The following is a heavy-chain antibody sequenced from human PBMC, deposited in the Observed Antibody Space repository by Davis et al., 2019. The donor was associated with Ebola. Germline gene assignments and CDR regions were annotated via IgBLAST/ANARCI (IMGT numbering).Heavy chain of an antibody. D-gene: IGHD3-10*01. V-gene: IGHV4-39*07. Sequence: SETLSLTCTVSGGSISSSSYYWGWIRQPPGKGLEWIGSIYYSGSTYYNPSLKSRVTISVDTSKNQFSLKLSSVTAADTAVYYCARDFPSGEGAFDIWGQGTMVTVSS. J-gene: IGHJ3*02. CDR3: ARDFPSGEGAFDI. CDR1: GGSISSSSYY. CDR2: IYYSGST.